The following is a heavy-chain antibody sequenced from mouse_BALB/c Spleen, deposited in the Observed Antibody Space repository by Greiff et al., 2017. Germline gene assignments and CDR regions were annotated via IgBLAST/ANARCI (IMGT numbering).Heavy chain of an antibody. CDR2: IAPGSGST. CDR1: GYTFTSYW. V-gene: IGHV1S41*01. J-gene: IGHJ3*01. Sequence: DLVKPGASVKLSCKASGYTFTSYWINWIKQRPGQGLEWIGRIAPGSGSTYYNEMFKGKATLTVDTSSSTAYIQLSSLSSEDSAVYFCAREGITPAWFSYWGQGTLVTVSA. D-gene: IGHD2-4*01. CDR3: AREGITPAWFSY.